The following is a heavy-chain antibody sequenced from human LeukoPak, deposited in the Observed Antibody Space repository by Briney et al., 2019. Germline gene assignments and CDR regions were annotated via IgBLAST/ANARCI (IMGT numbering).Heavy chain of an antibody. CDR3: AKGGSGWYPAFDY. V-gene: IGHV3-23*01. CDR1: GFTFTNYA. J-gene: IGHJ4*02. D-gene: IGHD6-19*01. Sequence: GGSLRLSCAASGFTFTNYAMNWVRQVPGKGLEWISTSGSGSTPFYADSAKGRFTVSRDNSKNILYLQMNSLRAEDTAVYYCAKGGSGWYPAFDYWGQGALVTVSS. CDR2: SGSGSTP.